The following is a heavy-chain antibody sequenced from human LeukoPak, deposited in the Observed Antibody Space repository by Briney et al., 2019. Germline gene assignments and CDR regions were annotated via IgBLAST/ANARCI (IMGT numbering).Heavy chain of an antibody. Sequence: SETLSLTCTVSGGSISSGSYYWAWIRQPPGKGLEWIGSFFYSGNTYYNPSLKSRVTISVDTSKNQFSLTLSSVTAADTAVYYCASGDNDPLFDYWGQGTLVTVSS. J-gene: IGHJ4*02. CDR3: ASGDNDPLFDY. V-gene: IGHV4-39*07. D-gene: IGHD1-1*01. CDR2: FFYSGNT. CDR1: GGSISSGSYY.